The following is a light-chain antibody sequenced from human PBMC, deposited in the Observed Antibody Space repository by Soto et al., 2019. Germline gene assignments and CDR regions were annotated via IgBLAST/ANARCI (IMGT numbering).Light chain of an antibody. CDR2: EVV. Sequence: QSALTQPPSASGSPGQSVTISCTGTKSDIGVYDFVSWYQHHPGKAPRLIIYEVVQRPSGVSDRFSGSKSGNTASLTISGLQAEDEADYYCFSFTSTNTHVFGSGTKLTVL. CDR1: KSDIGVYDF. J-gene: IGLJ1*01. V-gene: IGLV2-8*01. CDR3: FSFTSTNTHV.